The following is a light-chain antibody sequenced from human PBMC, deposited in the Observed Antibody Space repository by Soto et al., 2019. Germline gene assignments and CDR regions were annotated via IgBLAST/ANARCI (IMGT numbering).Light chain of an antibody. Sequence: EIVLTQSPATLSLSPGQRAALSCRASQSVGSYLAWYQQKPGQAPRLLIDDASHRATGIPARFSGSGSGTDFTLTISSLEPEDFAVYFCQQRGRWLTFGGGTKVEIK. CDR2: DAS. CDR1: QSVGSY. CDR3: QQRGRWLT. V-gene: IGKV3-11*01. J-gene: IGKJ4*01.